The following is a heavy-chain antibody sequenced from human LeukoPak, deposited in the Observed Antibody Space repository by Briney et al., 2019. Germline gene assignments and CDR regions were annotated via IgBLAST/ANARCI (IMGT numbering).Heavy chain of an antibody. J-gene: IGHJ3*02. V-gene: IGHV3-66*01. CDR1: GFTVSSNY. D-gene: IGHD5-18*01. CDR3: ARGDTAMADDTFDI. Sequence: AGGSLRLSCAASGFTVSSNYMSWVRQAPGKGLEWVSVIYSGGSTYYADSVKGRFTISRDNSKNTLYLQMGSLRAEDMAVYYCARGDTAMADDTFDIWGQGTMVTVSS. CDR2: IYSGGST.